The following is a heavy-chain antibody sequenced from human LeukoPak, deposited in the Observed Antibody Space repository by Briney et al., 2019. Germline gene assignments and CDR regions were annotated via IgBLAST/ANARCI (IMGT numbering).Heavy chain of an antibody. CDR3: ARDRGNSIVGSDFDS. CDR2: IWYDGSNK. CDR1: GFTFSSYG. D-gene: IGHD1-26*01. J-gene: IGHJ4*02. Sequence: GRSLRLSCAASGFTFSSYGMHWVRQAPGKGLEWVAVIWYDGSNKYYADSVKGRFTISRDNSKNTLYLQMNSLRAEDTAVYYCARDRGNSIVGSDFDSWGQGTLVTVSS. V-gene: IGHV3-33*01.